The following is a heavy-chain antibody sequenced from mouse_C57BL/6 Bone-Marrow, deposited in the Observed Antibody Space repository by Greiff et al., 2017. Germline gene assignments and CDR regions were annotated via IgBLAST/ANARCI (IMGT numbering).Heavy chain of an antibody. D-gene: IGHD1-1*01. CDR3: GRWEGYYGIAY. CDR1: GFTFSDYG. J-gene: IGHJ3*01. V-gene: IGHV5-17*01. Sequence: DVLLVESGGGLVKPGGSLKLSCAASGFTFSDYGMHWVRQAPEKGLEWVGYISRGSSTIYYADTVKGRFTISGDNAKNTLFLQMTSLRSEDTAMYCWGRWEGYYGIAYWGQGTLVTVSA. CDR2: ISRGSSTI.